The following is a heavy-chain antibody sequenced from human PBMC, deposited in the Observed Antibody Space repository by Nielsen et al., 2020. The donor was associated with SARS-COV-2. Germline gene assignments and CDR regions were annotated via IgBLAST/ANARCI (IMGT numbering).Heavy chain of an antibody. D-gene: IGHD3-10*01. V-gene: IGHV3-11*06. Sequence: DSVKGRFTISRDNAKNSLDLQMNSLRDEDKAVYYCARDWSSGSGSSYSYYGMDVWGQGTTVTVSS. CDR3: ARDWSSGSGSSYSYYGMDV. J-gene: IGHJ6*02.